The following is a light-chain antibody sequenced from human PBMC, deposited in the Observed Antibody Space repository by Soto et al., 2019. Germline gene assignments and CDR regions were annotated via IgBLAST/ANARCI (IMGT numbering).Light chain of an antibody. CDR3: QQLNTYPLT. CDR2: HAS. CDR1: QGISFY. J-gene: IGKJ4*01. Sequence: DIELTQSPSSLSASVGERVTLTCRASQGISFYLAWYQQKPGKAPQLLIYHASTLPTGIPARFSGSGSGTEFTLTIGSLQPEDFATYYCQQLNTYPLTFGGGTKVDIK. V-gene: IGKV1-9*01.